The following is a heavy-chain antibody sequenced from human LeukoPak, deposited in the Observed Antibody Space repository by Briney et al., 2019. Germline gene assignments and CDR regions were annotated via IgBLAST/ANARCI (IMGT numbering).Heavy chain of an antibody. J-gene: IGHJ4*02. Sequence: ASVKVSCKASGYTFTSYYMHWLRKSPGQGLEWRGIIKPSGGNTNNAHKFQGRGAMTRDTSTSTVLMEVNSLTSEDTAMYYCAREGPGSGCFFDYWGQGTLVTVSS. CDR1: GYTFTSYY. V-gene: IGHV1-46*01. CDR2: IKPSGGNT. CDR3: AREGPGSGCFFDY. D-gene: IGHD6-19*01.